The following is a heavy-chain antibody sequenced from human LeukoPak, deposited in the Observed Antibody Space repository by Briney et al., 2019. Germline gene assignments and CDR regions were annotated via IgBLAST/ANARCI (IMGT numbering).Heavy chain of an antibody. CDR1: GFTFSSYA. CDR2: ISYDGSNK. Sequence: PGRSLRLSCAASGFTFSSYAMHWVRQAPGKGLEWVAVISYDGSNKYYADSVKGRFTISRDNSKNTLYLQMNSLRAEDMAVYYCARDRQQLDNYYYYGMDVWGQGTTVTVSS. J-gene: IGHJ6*02. CDR3: ARDRQQLDNYYYYGMDV. D-gene: IGHD6-13*01. V-gene: IGHV3-30-3*01.